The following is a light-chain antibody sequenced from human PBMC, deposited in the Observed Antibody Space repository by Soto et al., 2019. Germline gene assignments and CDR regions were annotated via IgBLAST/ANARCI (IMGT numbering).Light chain of an antibody. Sequence: QSVLTQPPSASETPGQRVTISCSGSSSNIGINTVDWFQQLPGTAPKLLIYNNNQRPSGVPDRLSGSKSGTSASLAISGLHSEDESDYYCAAWDDSLNGYVFGTGTKLTVL. J-gene: IGLJ1*01. CDR3: AAWDDSLNGYV. V-gene: IGLV1-44*01. CDR2: NNN. CDR1: SSNIGINT.